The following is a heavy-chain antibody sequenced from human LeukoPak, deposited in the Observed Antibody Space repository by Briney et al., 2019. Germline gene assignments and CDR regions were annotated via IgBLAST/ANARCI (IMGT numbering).Heavy chain of an antibody. CDR3: ARGDHSGAWLIDY. CDR1: GFILIDHS. D-gene: IGHD2-15*01. J-gene: IGHJ4*02. Sequence: GGSLRLSCATSGFILIDHSMTWVRQAPGKGLGWISFITGSSGSINYADSVKGRFTISRDNAKNSLYLQMNSLRDDDTAVYYCARGDHSGAWLIDYWGQGTLVTVSS. V-gene: IGHV3-48*02. CDR2: ITGSSGSI.